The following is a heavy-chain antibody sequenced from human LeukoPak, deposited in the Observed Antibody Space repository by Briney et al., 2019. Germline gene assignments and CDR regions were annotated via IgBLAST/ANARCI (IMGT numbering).Heavy chain of an antibody. Sequence: SETLSLTCTVSNGSISSSSYYWGWIRQPPGKGLEWIGSIYYSGSTHYNPSLKSRVTISVDTSKNQFSLKLSSVTAADTAVYYCATPFYYGSGIYSIPPFDYWGQGTLVTVSS. V-gene: IGHV4-39*01. J-gene: IGHJ4*02. CDR2: IYYSGST. CDR3: ATPFYYGSGIYSIPPFDY. D-gene: IGHD3-10*01. CDR1: NGSISSSSYY.